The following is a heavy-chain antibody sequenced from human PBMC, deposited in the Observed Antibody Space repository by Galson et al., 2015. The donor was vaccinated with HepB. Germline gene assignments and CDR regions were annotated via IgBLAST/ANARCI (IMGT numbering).Heavy chain of an antibody. J-gene: IGHJ4*02. Sequence: SLRLSCAASGFTFTTYWMHWVRQAPGKGLVWVSRINNDGSSTSYADSVKGRFTISRDNAKNTLYLQMNSLRAEDTAVYYCARDPSHYPELFDYWGQGTLVTISS. CDR1: GFTFTTYW. V-gene: IGHV3-74*01. CDR3: ARDPSHYPELFDY. CDR2: INNDGSST. D-gene: IGHD1-14*01.